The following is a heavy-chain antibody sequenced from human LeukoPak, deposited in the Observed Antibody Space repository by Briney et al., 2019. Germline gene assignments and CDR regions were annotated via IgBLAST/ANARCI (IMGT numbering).Heavy chain of an antibody. CDR1: GVSISSYY. D-gene: IGHD3-22*01. J-gene: IGHJ4*02. CDR3: ARATYRLTSSCYQPSIFDY. CDR2: IYYSGST. Sequence: SETLSLTCTVSGVSISSYYWSWVRQPPGKGLEWIGYIYYSGSTNYNPSLKSRVTISIDTSKNQFSLKLSSVTAADTAVYYCARATYRLTSSCYQPSIFDYWGQGTLVTVSS. V-gene: IGHV4-59*01.